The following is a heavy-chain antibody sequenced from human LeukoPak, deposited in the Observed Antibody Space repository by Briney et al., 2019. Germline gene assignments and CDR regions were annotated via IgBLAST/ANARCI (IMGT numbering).Heavy chain of an antibody. Sequence: GGSLRLSCAASGFTFSSYWMHWVRQAPGKGLVWVSRINSDGSSTSYADSVKGRFTISRDNAKNPLYLQMNSLRAEDTAVYYCARDPAAENWFDPWGQGTLVTVPS. CDR3: ARDPAAENWFDP. CDR2: INSDGSST. V-gene: IGHV3-74*01. J-gene: IGHJ5*02. D-gene: IGHD6-13*01. CDR1: GFTFSSYW.